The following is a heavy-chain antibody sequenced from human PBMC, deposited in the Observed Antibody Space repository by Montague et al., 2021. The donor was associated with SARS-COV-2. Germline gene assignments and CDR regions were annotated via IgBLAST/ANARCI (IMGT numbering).Heavy chain of an antibody. D-gene: IGHD1-20*01. Sequence: SETLSLTCTVSGDSIRESHWSWIRQPPGKGLEWIGYIDNSGSTNYNPALESRVTLTVSASYNQFYLTLRSVTAADTAVYYCARLTGSRVYYYHYGLDVWGQGTTVTVSS. CDR2: IDNSGST. CDR3: ARLTGSRVYYYHYGLDV. J-gene: IGHJ6*02. CDR1: GDSIRESH. V-gene: IGHV4-4*09.